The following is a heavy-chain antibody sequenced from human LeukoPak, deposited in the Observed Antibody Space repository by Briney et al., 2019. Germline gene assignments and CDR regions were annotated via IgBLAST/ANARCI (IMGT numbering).Heavy chain of an antibody. J-gene: IGHJ6*02. CDR2: IDPSDSYT. V-gene: IGHV5-10-1*01. CDR1: GYSFTSYW. CDR3: ARLIAAGSDYYYYYGMDV. D-gene: IGHD6-13*01. Sequence: GESLKISCKGSGYSFTSYWISWVRQMPGKGLEWMGRIDPSDSYTNYSPSFQGHVTISADKSISTAYLQWSSLKASDTAMYYCARLIAAGSDYYYYYGMDVWGQGTMVTVSS.